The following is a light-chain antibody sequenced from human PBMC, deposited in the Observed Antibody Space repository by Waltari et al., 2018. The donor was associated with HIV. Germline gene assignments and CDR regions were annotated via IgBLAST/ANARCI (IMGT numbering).Light chain of an antibody. CDR3: FSYSGSYTSVL. CDR1: SSDVGCFNY. Sequence: QSALTQPRSVSGSPAQSATISCPGTSSDVGCFNYVSWYQQYPGEAPKLISYCVSKRPSGVPDRFAGSKSCNTASLTIPGLQAKDEADYYCFSYSGSYTSVLFGGGTKLTVL. V-gene: IGLV2-11*01. J-gene: IGLJ2*01. CDR2: CVS.